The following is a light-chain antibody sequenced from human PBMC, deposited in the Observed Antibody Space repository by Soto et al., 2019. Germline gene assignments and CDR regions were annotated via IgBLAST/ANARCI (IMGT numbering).Light chain of an antibody. CDR3: QSYDSSLSGSV. CDR1: TSNIGAGYE. CDR2: GNS. V-gene: IGLV1-40*01. J-gene: IGLJ7*01. Sequence: QPVLTQPPSVSGAPGQRVTISCTGSTSNIGAGYEVQWYQQLPRAAPKLLIYGNSNRPSGVPERFSGSKSGTSASLAITGLQAEDEADYYCQSYDSSLSGSVFGGGTQLPSS.